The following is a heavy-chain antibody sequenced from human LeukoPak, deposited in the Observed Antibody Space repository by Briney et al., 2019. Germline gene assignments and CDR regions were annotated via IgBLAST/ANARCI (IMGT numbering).Heavy chain of an antibody. CDR3: ALRTVGTFYYYYYMDV. CDR2: IIPILGIA. V-gene: IGHV1-69*02. Sequence: SVKVSCKASGGTFSSYTISWVRQAPGQGLEWMGRIIPILGIANYAQKFQGRVTITADKSTSTAYMELSSLRSEDTAVYYCALRTVGTFYYYYYMDVWGKGTTVPVSS. D-gene: IGHD4-23*01. J-gene: IGHJ6*03. CDR1: GGTFSSYT.